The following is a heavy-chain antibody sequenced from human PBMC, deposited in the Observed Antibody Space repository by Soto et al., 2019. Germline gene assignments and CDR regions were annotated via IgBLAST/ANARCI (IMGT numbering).Heavy chain of an antibody. CDR1: GFTFSSYS. V-gene: IGHV3-48*01. D-gene: IGHD2-2*01. J-gene: IGHJ3*02. Sequence: PGGSLRLSCAASGFTFSSYSMNWVRQAPGKGLEWVSYISSSSSTIYYADSVKGRFTISRDNAKNSLYLQMNSLRAEDTAVYYCASVPNCSSTSCYFLGAFDIWGQGTMVTVSS. CDR3: ASVPNCSSTSCYFLGAFDI. CDR2: ISSSSSTI.